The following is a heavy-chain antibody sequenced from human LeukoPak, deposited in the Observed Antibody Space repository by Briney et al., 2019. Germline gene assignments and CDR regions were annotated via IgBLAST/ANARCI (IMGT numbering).Heavy chain of an antibody. CDR2: IIPIFGTA. J-gene: IGHJ4*02. V-gene: IGHV1-69*05. Sequence: LVKVSCKASGGTFSSYAISWVRQAPGQGLEWMGGIIPIFGTANYAQKFQGRVTITTDESTSTAYMELSSLRSEDTAVYYCARGDWSQRSYFDYWGQGTLVTVSS. CDR3: ARGDWSQRSYFDY. CDR1: GGTFSSYA. D-gene: IGHD1-1*01.